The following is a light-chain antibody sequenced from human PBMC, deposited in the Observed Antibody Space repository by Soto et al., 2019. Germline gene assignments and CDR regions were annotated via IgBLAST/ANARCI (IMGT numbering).Light chain of an antibody. CDR2: KAS. Sequence: DIQMTQSPSTLSGSVGDRVTLTCRASQTISSWLAWYQQKPGKAPKLLIYKASTLKSGVPSRFSGSGSGTEFTLTISSLQPDDFATYYCQQFYSAPITFGQGTRLEIK. J-gene: IGKJ5*01. CDR3: QQFYSAPIT. CDR1: QTISSW. V-gene: IGKV1-5*03.